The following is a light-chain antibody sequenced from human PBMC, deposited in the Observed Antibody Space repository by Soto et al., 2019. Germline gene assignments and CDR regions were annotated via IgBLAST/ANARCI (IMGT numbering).Light chain of an antibody. V-gene: IGLV4-60*02. J-gene: IGLJ3*02. CDR3: ETWDSNTRV. CDR2: LESSGSY. Sequence: QSVLTQSSSASASLGSSVKLTCTLSSGHSSYIIAWHQQQPGKAPRFLMKLESSGSYNKGSGVPDRFSGSSSGADRYLTIPNLQFEDEADYYCETWDSNTRVFGGGTKVTVL. CDR1: SGHSSYI.